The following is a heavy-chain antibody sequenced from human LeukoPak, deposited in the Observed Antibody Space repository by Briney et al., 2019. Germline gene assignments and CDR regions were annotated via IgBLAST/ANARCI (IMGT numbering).Heavy chain of an antibody. D-gene: IGHD2-15*01. J-gene: IGHJ4*02. V-gene: IGHV4-34*01. CDR1: GESLNSYY. CDR2: SYESGST. Sequence: PSETLSLTCAVYGESLNSYYWSWIRQPPGKGLEWIGESYESGSTEYNPSLKSRVTISMVPSKQQFSLSLTSVTAADTAVYYCARGAWATRLGSWGLGTPVIVSS. CDR3: ARGAWATRLGS.